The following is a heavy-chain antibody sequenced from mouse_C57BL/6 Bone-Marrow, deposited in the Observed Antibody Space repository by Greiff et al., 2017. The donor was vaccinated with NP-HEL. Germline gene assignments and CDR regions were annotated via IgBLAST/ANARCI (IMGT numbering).Heavy chain of an antibody. J-gene: IGHJ3*01. D-gene: IGHD4-1*01. CDR3: AAGGSNWDVSAWFAY. CDR1: GYTFTDYY. CDR2: INPNNGGT. Sequence: EVQLHQSGPELVKPGASVKISCKASGYTFTDYYMNWVKQSHGKSLEWIGDINPNNGGTSYNQKFKGKATLTVDKSSSTAYMELRSLTSEDSAVYYCAAGGSNWDVSAWFAYWGQGTLVTVSA. V-gene: IGHV1-26*01.